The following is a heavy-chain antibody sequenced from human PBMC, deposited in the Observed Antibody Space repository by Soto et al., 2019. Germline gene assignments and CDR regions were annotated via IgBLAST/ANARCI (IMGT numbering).Heavy chain of an antibody. D-gene: IGHD5-12*01. CDR2: ISYDGSNK. CDR1: GFTFSSYA. V-gene: IGHV3-30-3*01. CDR3: ASGRAGARSGYYYSYSGMDV. Sequence: PGGSLRLSCAASGFTFSSYAMHWVRQAPGKGLEWVAVISYDGSNKYYADSVKGRFTISRDNSKNTLYLQMNSLRAEDTAVYYCASGRAGARSGYYYSYSGMDVWGQGTTVTVSS. J-gene: IGHJ6*02.